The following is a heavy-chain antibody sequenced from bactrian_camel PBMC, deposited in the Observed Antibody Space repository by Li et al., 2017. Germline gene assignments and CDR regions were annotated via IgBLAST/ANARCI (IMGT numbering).Heavy chain of an antibody. Sequence: HVQLVESGGGSALAGGSVRLSCAASGYTFNTYSWFRQAPGQEREGVAAIDTRGSVTIADSVKGRFSISKDNAGSTLYLQMNDLRPEDTAMYFCAARPINTRDCVAGGPAEFGYWGQGTQVTVS. CDR1: GYTFNTY. CDR3: AARPINTRDCVAGGPAEFGY. CDR2: IDTRGSV. V-gene: IGHV3S26*01. D-gene: IGHD1*01. J-gene: IGHJ6*01.